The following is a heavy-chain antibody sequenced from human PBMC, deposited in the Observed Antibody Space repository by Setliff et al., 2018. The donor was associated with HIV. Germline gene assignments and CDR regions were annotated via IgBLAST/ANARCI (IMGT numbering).Heavy chain of an antibody. V-gene: IGHV3-23*01. J-gene: IGHJ3*02. CDR1: GFNFNSYA. D-gene: IGHD4-17*01. CDR3: AKVFDYGIDGFDI. CDR2: VGAVGAPT. Sequence: GGSLRLSCTASGFNFNSYAMGWVRQAPGKGLEWVSTVGAVGAPTHYAESVKGRFTISKDNSKDTLYLQMSGLRDEDTALYYCAKVFDYGIDGFDIWGQGTLVTVSS.